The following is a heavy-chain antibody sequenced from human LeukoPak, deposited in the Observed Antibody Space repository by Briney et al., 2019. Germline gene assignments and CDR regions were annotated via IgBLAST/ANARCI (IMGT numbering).Heavy chain of an antibody. CDR3: ARKSAYTFWFED. Sequence: TVSLTCDFCVYSIANGSYLGLIRQSPREGLEWMASSYDSGSTYYQPSLESRVTISVDTSKNQFSLKVKSVAAADTAGYYCARKSAYTFWFEDWGQGAQVTVSS. V-gene: IGHV4-38-2*01. CDR1: VYSIANGSY. J-gene: IGHJ4*02. CDR2: SYDSGST. D-gene: IGHD2-2*02.